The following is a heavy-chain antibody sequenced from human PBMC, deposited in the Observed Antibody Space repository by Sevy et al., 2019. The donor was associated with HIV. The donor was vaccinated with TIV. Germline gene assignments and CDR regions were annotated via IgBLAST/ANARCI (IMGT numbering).Heavy chain of an antibody. CDR3: ARGGTSKQREDRLDP. CDR2: ISDDSRYI. V-gene: IGHV3-21*01. J-gene: IGHJ5*02. CDR1: GFTFRNYN. Sequence: GGSLRLSCAASGFTFRNYNMNWVRQAPGKGLEWVSSISDDSRYIYYAGSVKGRFPISRDNAKNSLFLQMNSLRVEDTAVYYCARGGTSKQREDRLDPWGQGTLVTVSS. D-gene: IGHD2-2*01.